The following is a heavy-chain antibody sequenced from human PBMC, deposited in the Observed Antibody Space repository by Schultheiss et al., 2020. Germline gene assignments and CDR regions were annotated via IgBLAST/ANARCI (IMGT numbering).Heavy chain of an antibody. CDR1: GYTFTSYA. V-gene: IGHV1-69*04. D-gene: IGHD3-10*01. CDR3: ARYRGSYYSSYFDY. Sequence: SVKVSGKASGYTFTSYAMNWVRQAPGQGLEWMGRIIPILGIANYAQKFQGRVTITADKSTSTAYMELSSLRSEDTAVYYCARYRGSYYSSYFDYWGQGTLVTVSS. J-gene: IGHJ4*02. CDR2: IIPILGIA.